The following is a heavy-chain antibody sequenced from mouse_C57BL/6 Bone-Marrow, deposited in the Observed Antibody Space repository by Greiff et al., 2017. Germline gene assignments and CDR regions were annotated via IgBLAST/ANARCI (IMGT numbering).Heavy chain of an antibody. CDR1: DSEVIHIAY. D-gene: IGHD2-1*01. J-gene: IGHJ4*01. CDR2: IPPSSGRT. CDR3: ARSSYGSYAMDY. Sequence: VQLQQSGSELRSPGSSVKLSCKDFDSEVIHIAYMSWVRQKPGHGYEWIGGIPPSSGRTNDGEKFEDKATLDADTLSNTAYMELNSLTSEDSAIYYCARSSYGSYAMDYWGQGTSVTVSS. V-gene: IGHV15-2*01.